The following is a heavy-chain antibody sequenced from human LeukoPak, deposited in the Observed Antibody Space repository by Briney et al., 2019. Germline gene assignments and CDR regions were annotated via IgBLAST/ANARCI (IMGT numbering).Heavy chain of an antibody. D-gene: IGHD3-9*01. CDR1: GFTFSDYY. CDR3: YIRYFDWLTTIDAFDI. V-gene: IGHV3-11*04. J-gene: IGHJ3*02. CDR2: ISSSGSTI. Sequence: PGGSLRHSCAASGFTFSDYYMSWIRQAPGKGLEGVSYISSSGSTIYYADSVKGRFTISRDNAKNSLYLQMNSLRAEDTAVYYCYIRYFDWLTTIDAFDIWGQGTMVTVSS.